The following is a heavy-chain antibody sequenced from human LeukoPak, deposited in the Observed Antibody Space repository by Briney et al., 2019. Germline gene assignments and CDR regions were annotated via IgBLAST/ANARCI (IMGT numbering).Heavy chain of an antibody. Sequence: SETLSLTCTVSGGSIRTDYWSWSREPPGEGLEWIGYIYTSGSTNYNPSLKSRVTISIATSKTQFSLKLSSVTAAYTAVYYCARHGFAYYDSSGYYYLGNFDYTGPGTLVTVSS. V-gene: IGHV4-4*09. CDR2: IYTSGST. CDR1: GGSIRTDY. J-gene: IGHJ4*02. CDR3: ARHGFAYYDSSGYYYLGNFDY. D-gene: IGHD3-22*01.